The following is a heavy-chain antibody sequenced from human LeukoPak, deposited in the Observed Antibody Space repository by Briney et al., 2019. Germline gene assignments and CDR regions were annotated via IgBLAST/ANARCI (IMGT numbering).Heavy chain of an antibody. CDR2: IYPGDSDT. D-gene: IGHD5-12*01. V-gene: IGHV5-51*01. J-gene: IGHJ4*02. CDR3: TRLKNGYGDY. Sequence: PGESLKISCKGSGYSFTTNWIGWVRQMPGKGLEWMGLIYPGDSDTRYSPSFQGQVTISADKSISTAYLQWSSLKASDTAMYYCTRLKNGYGDYWGQGTLVTVSP. CDR1: GYSFTTNW.